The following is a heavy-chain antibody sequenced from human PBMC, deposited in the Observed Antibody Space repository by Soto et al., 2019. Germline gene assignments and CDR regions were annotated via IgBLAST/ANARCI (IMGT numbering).Heavy chain of an antibody. CDR3: ARDTNCELLKY. CDR1: GGTFSSYA. V-gene: IGHV1-69*01. D-gene: IGHD7-27*01. Sequence: QVQLVQSGAEVKKPGSSVKVSCKASGGTFSSYAISWVRQAPGQGLEWMGGIIPIFGTANYAQKFQGRVTITADESTSTAYRELSSLRSEETAVYYCARDTNCELLKYWGQGTLVTVSS. J-gene: IGHJ4*02. CDR2: IIPIFGTA.